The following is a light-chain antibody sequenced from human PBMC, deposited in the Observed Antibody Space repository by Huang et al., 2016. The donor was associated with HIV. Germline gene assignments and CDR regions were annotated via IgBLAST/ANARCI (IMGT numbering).Light chain of an antibody. CDR3: QQYNDWPRT. CDR2: AAS. Sequence: EMVLTQSPDTLSVSPGERATLPCRASQGVSNNLAWYQQKPGQAPRLLIYAASCRGRGVPARFSGSGSETDFTLTIRSLQSEDVAVYFCQQYNDWPRTFGQGTNLEIK. CDR1: QGVSNN. J-gene: IGKJ2*01. V-gene: IGKV3-15*01.